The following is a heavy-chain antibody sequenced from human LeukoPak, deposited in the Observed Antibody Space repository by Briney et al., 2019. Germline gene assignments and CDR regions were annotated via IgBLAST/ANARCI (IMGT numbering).Heavy chain of an antibody. J-gene: IGHJ1*01. CDR1: GFTLSGAW. CDR3: VRVFGPGLDEYFHL. CDR2: INPDGTDI. V-gene: IGHV3-74*01. Sequence: GGPLRLSCAASGFTLSGAWMHWVRQVPGKGLVWVSRINPDGTDIRYADSVKGRFTISRDDAKNTLFLHMNSLRVEDTAVYYCVRVFGPGLDEYFHLWGQGTLVTVSS. D-gene: IGHD3-10*01.